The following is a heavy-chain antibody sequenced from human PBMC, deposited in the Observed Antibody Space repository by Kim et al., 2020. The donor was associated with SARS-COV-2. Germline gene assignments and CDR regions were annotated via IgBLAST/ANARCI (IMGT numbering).Heavy chain of an antibody. V-gene: IGHV3-30*01. J-gene: IGHJ5*02. Sequence: DSGKGRFTISRDNSKNTLYLQMNSLRAEDTAVYYCASFCSGGSCYDWFDPWGQGTLVTVSS. D-gene: IGHD2-15*01. CDR3: ASFCSGGSCYDWFDP.